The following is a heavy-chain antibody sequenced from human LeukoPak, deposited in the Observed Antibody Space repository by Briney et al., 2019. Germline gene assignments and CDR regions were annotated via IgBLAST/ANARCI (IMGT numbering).Heavy chain of an antibody. CDR3: ARASITIFGGSRVGNWFDP. J-gene: IGHJ5*02. CDR2: INHSGST. Sequence: PSETLSLTCAVYGGSFSGYYWSWIRQPPGKGLEWIGEINHSGSTNYNPSLKSRVTISVDTSKNQFSLKLSSVTAADTAVYYCARASITIFGGSRVGNWFDPWGQGTLVTVSS. V-gene: IGHV4-34*01. CDR1: GGSFSGYY. D-gene: IGHD3-3*01.